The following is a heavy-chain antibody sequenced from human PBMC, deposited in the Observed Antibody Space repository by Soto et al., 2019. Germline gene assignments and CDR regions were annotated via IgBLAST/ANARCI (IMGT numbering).Heavy chain of an antibody. D-gene: IGHD4-17*01. CDR3: ANSPYTVTDSFFDY. CDR1: GGSISSSSYY. Sequence: PSETLSLTCTVSGGSISSSSYYWGWIRQPPGKGLEWIGSIYYSGSTYYNPSLKSRVTISVDTSKNTLYLQMNSLRAEDTAVYYCANSPYTVTDSFFDYWGQVALVTVSS. J-gene: IGHJ4*02. V-gene: IGHV4-39*02. CDR2: IYYSGST.